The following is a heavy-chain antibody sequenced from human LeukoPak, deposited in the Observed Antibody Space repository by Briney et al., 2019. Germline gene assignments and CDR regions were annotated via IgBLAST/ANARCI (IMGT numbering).Heavy chain of an antibody. V-gene: IGHV1-18*01. J-gene: IGHJ5*02. D-gene: IGHD3-3*01. CDR2: ISAYNGNT. CDR3: ARDRGRRYYDFWSGPTENWFDP. CDR1: GYTFTSYG. Sequence: ASVKVSCKASGYTFTSYGISWVRQAPGQGLEWMGWISAYNGNTNYAQKLQGRVTMTTDTSTSTAYMELRSLRSDDTAVYYCARDRGRRYYDFWSGPTENWFDPWGQGTLVTVSS.